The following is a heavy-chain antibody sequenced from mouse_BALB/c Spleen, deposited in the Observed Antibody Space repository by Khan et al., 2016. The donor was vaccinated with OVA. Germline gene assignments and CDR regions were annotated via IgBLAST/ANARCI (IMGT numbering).Heavy chain of an antibody. CDR2: INPSDGGA. Sequence: QVQLQQSGAELVKPGASVRLSCKASGYTFSSYYLYWVKMRPGQGLEWIGGINPSDGGAHFNEKFKTKATLTVDKSSSTAYMEFSSLTSEDSAVYVCTRSGYASPFAYWGQGTLVTVSA. CDR3: TRSGYASPFAY. J-gene: IGHJ3*01. V-gene: IGHV1S81*02. CDR1: GYTFSSYY. D-gene: IGHD6-1*01.